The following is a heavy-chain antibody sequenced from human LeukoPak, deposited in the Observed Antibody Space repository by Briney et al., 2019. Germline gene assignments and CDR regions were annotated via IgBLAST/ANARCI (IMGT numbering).Heavy chain of an antibody. CDR2: ISSSGTTI. D-gene: IGHD3-3*01. CDR3: ARESRAFTIFGVASQFDY. V-gene: IGHV3-11*01. CDR1: GFTFSDYY. J-gene: IGHJ4*02. Sequence: GGSLRLSCAASGFTFSDYYMTWIRQAPGKGLEWVSYISSSGTTIYYADSLKGRFTISRDNAKNSLYLQMNSLRAEDTAVYYCARESRAFTIFGVASQFDYWGQGTLVTASS.